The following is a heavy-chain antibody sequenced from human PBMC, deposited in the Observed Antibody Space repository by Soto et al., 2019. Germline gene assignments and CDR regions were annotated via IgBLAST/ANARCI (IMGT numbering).Heavy chain of an antibody. V-gene: IGHV3-23*01. CDR1: GFTFSNYA. CDR3: ASPRGYCSGNTCHGYYYGLDV. Sequence: PGGSLRLSCAASGFTFSNYAMTWVRQAPGKGLEWVSASSGSGGGTYYADSVKGRFTISRDNSKKTLYLQMNSLRAEDTAVYYCASPRGYCSGNTCHGYYYGLDVWGQGTTVTVSS. J-gene: IGHJ6*02. CDR2: SSGSGGGT. D-gene: IGHD2-15*01.